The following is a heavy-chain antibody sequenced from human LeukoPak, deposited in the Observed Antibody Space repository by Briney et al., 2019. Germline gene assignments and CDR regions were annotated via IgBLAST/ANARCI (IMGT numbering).Heavy chain of an antibody. CDR2: ISGSGGST. CDR3: AKCPSGGGDYHY. Sequence: GSLRLSCAASGFTFSSYAMSWVRQAPGKGLEWVSAISGSGGSTYYADPVKGRFTISRDNSKNTLYLQMNSLRAEDTAVYYCAKCPSGGGDYHYWGQGTLVTVSS. CDR1: GFTFSSYA. D-gene: IGHD2-21*02. J-gene: IGHJ4*02. V-gene: IGHV3-23*01.